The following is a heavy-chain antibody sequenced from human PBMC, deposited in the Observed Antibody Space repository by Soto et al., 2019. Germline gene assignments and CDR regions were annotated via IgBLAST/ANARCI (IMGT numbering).Heavy chain of an antibody. CDR3: ARALKYYYDSSGYYSRFDP. CDR2: IYHSGST. J-gene: IGHJ5*02. D-gene: IGHD3-22*01. Sequence: SETLSLTCAVSSGSISSSNGWSWVRQPPGKGLEWIGEIYHSGSTNYNPSLKSRVTISVDKSKNQFSLKLSSVTAADTAVYYCARALKYYYDSSGYYSRFDPWGQGTLVTVSS. V-gene: IGHV4-4*02. CDR1: SGSISSSNG.